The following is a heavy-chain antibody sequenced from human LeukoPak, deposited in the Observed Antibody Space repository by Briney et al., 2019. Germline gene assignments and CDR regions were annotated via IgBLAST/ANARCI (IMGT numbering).Heavy chain of an antibody. CDR1: GFTFSSYV. D-gene: IGHD6-6*01. CDR2: ISGSGGST. V-gene: IGHV3-23*01. J-gene: IGHJ4*02. CDR3: AKGGRGSIATRPDY. Sequence: PGGSLRLSCAASGFTFSSYVMSWVRQAPGKGLEWVSAISGSGGSTYYADSVKGRFAISRDNSKNTLYMEMNSLRAEDTAVYYCAKGGRGSIATRPDYWGQGTLVTVSS.